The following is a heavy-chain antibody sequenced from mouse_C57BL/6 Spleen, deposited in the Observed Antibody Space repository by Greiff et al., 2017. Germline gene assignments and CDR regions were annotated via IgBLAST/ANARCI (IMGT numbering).Heavy chain of an antibody. J-gene: IGHJ2*01. V-gene: IGHV1-39*01. D-gene: IGHD2-2*01. CDR1: GYSFTDYN. CDR3: AVYYGYDGYYFDD. Sequence: EVQLQQSGPELVKPGASVKISCKASGYSFTDYNMNWVQQSNGKSLEWIGVINPNYGTTSYNQKFKGKATLTVDPSSSTAYMQLNSLTSEDSAVYYWAVYYGYDGYYFDDWGQGTTLTVSS. CDR2: INPNYGTT.